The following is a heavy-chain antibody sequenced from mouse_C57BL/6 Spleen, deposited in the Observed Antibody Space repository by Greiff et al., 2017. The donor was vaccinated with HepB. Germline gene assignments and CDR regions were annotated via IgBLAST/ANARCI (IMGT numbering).Heavy chain of an antibody. Sequence: QVQLQQSGAELVRPGTSVKVSCKASGYAFTNYLIEWVKQRPGQGLEWIGVINPGSGGTNYNEKFKGKATLTADKSSSTAYMQLSSLTSEDSAVYFCARPSSPSYCFDYWGQGNTLTVSS. CDR3: ARPSSPSYCFDY. J-gene: IGHJ2*01. CDR2: INPGSGGT. CDR1: GYAFTNYL. V-gene: IGHV1-54*01.